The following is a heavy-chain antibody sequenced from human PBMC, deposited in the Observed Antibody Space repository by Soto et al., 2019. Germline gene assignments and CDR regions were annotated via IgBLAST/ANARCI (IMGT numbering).Heavy chain of an antibody. CDR1: GFTFSTYE. CDR3: VRDTMSVAAAAALDY. CDR2: ISVSGNII. J-gene: IGHJ4*02. Sequence: GGSLRLSCAASGFTFSTYEFNWVRQAPGRGLEWISYISVSGNIIKYAESVKGRFTISRDNAENSLHLHMSNLRVDDTALYFCVRDTMSVAAAAALDYWGKGTKVTVSS. D-gene: IGHD6-6*01. V-gene: IGHV3-48*03.